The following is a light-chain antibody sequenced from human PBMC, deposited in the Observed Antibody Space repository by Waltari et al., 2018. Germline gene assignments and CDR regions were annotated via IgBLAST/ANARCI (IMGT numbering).Light chain of an antibody. CDR3: QQSHTSPFT. CDR2: GAS. Sequence: DIQMSQSPSSLSASVGDRVTIPCRASQSITNYLNWYQQKPGKAPKVLIYGASSLQSGVPSRFSGSGSGTDFTLTISSLQPEDFATYYCQQSHTSPFTFGPGTKVHIK. J-gene: IGKJ3*01. V-gene: IGKV1-39*01. CDR1: QSITNY.